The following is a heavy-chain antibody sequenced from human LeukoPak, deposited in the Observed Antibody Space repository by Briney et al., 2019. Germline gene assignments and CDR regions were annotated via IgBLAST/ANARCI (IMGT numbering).Heavy chain of an antibody. V-gene: IGHV1-18*01. CDR3: AREPEGYYGSGSSAFDI. Sequence: GASVKVSCKASGGTFSSYAISWVRQAPGQGLEWMGWISAYNGNTNYAQKLQGRVTMTTDTSTSTAYMELRSLRSDDTAVYYCAREPEGYYGSGSSAFDIWGQGTMVTVSS. J-gene: IGHJ3*02. CDR2: ISAYNGNT. CDR1: GGTFSSYA. D-gene: IGHD3-10*01.